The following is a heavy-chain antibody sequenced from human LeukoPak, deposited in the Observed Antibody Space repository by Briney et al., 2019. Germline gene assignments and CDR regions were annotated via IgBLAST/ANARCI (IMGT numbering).Heavy chain of an antibody. J-gene: IGHJ3*02. CDR1: GSSISSYY. CDR2: IYYSGST. D-gene: IGHD5-12*01. CDR3: ARARDSGYDSDASDI. Sequence: SETLSLTCTVSGSSISSYYWSWIRQPPGKGLEWIGYIYYSGSTNYNPSLKSRVTISVDTSKNQFSLKLSSVTAADTAVYYCARARDSGYDSDASDIWGQGTMVTVSS. V-gene: IGHV4-59*01.